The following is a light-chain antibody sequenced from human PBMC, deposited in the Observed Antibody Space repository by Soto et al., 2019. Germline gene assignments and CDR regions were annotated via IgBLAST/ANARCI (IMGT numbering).Light chain of an antibody. Sequence: IQMTQSPSSLSVSLGDRATITCRASQDIKNDLGWYQQKPGKAPMLLIYAASSLQSGLPSRFSGSGSGTDSPLTINSLQADDFASYYRQPHNSFPITFGQGTRLEIK. CDR1: QDIKND. J-gene: IGKJ5*01. V-gene: IGKV1-17*01. CDR2: AAS. CDR3: QPHNSFPIT.